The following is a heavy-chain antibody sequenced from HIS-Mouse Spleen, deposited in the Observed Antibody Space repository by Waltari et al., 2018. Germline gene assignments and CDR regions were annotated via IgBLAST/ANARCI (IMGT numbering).Heavy chain of an antibody. J-gene: IGHJ2*01. V-gene: IGHV1-2*02. Sequence: QVQLVQAGAEVKKPGASVKVSCKAAGYTFTGYYMHWGRQAPGPGLEWMGWINPHSGGKNSAQKFQGRVTMTRDTSISTAYMELGRLRSDDTAVYYCARDREVDWYFDLWGRGTLVTVSS. D-gene: IGHD1-26*01. CDR2: INPHSGGK. CDR3: ARDREVDWYFDL. CDR1: GYTFTGYY.